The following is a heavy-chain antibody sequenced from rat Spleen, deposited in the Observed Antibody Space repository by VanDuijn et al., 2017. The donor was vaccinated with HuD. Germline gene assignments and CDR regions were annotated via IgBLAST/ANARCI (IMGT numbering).Heavy chain of an antibody. D-gene: IGHD1-4*01. Sequence: EVQLVESGGGLVQPGRSLKLSCVASGFTFSNYGMAWVRQAPTRGLEWVASISPSGGSTYYRDSVKGRFTISRDNAKSTLYLQMNSLRSEDTATYYCARPDGYTYVMDAWGQGASVTVSS. CDR1: GFTFSNYG. CDR3: ARPDGYTYVMDA. CDR2: ISPSGGST. J-gene: IGHJ4*01. V-gene: IGHV5S13*01.